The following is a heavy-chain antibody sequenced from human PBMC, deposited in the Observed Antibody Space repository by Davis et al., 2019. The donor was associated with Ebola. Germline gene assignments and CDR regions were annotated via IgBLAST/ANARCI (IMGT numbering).Heavy chain of an antibody. V-gene: IGHV4-59*01. J-gene: IGHJ5*02. Sequence: MPSETLSLTCTVSGGSISGDYWSWIRQPPGKGLEWIGYIHDSGSTNYNPSLKSRLTISVDTSKNQFSLKLSSVTAADTAVYYCARGGDFGVDNWFDPWGQGTLVTVSS. CDR2: IHDSGST. D-gene: IGHD3-3*01. CDR1: GGSISGDY. CDR3: ARGGDFGVDNWFDP.